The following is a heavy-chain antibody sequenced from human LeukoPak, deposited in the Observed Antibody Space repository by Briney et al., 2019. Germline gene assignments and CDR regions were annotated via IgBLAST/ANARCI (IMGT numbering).Heavy chain of an antibody. D-gene: IGHD2-2*01. Sequence: SGGSLRLSCAASGFTFSNYALNWVRQAPGKGLEWVSSISSSSSSYIYYADSVKGRFTISRDNAKNSLYLQMNSLRAEDTAVYYCARASRDSTDYWGQGTLVTVSS. V-gene: IGHV3-21*01. J-gene: IGHJ4*02. CDR3: ARASRDSTDY. CDR2: ISSSSSSYI. CDR1: GFTFSNYA.